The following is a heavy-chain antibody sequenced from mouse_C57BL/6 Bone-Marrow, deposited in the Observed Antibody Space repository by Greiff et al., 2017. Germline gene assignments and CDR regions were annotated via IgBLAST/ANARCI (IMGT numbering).Heavy chain of an antibody. CDR3: ARGPMDSERAMDY. CDR1: GFTIKNTY. V-gene: IGHV14-3*01. D-gene: IGHD6-5*01. Sequence: VQLQQSVAELVRPGASVKLSCTASGFTIKNTYMHWVKQRPEQGLEWIGRIDPANGNTKYAPKFQGKATITADTSSNTAYLQLSSLTSEDTAIYYCARGPMDSERAMDYWGQGTSVTVSA. CDR2: IDPANGNT. J-gene: IGHJ4*01.